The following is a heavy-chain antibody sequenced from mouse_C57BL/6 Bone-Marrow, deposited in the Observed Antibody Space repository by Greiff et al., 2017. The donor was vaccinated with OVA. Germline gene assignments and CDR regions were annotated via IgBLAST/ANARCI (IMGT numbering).Heavy chain of an antibody. V-gene: IGHV1-85*01. CDR2: IYPRDGST. J-gene: IGHJ3*01. Sequence: VKLVESGPELVKPGASVKLSCKASGYTFTSYDINWVKQRPGQGLEWIGWIYPRDGSTKYNEKFKGKATLTVDTSSSTAYMELHSLTSEDSAVYFCARTRITTVVAPFAYWGQGTLVTVSA. D-gene: IGHD1-1*01. CDR1: GYTFTSYD. CDR3: ARTRITTVVAPFAY.